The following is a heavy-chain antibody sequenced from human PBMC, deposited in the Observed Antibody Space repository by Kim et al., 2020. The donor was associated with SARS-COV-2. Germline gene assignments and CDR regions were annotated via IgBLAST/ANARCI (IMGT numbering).Heavy chain of an antibody. CDR3: ARGPGSNNWFDP. CDR1: GGSFSGYY. V-gene: IGHV4-34*01. J-gene: IGHJ5*02. Sequence: SETLSLTCAVYGGSFSGYYWSWIRQPPGKGLEWIGEINHSGSTNYNPSLKSRVTISVDTSKNQFSLKLSSVTAADTAVYYCARGPGSNNWFDPWGQGTLV. CDR2: INHSGST.